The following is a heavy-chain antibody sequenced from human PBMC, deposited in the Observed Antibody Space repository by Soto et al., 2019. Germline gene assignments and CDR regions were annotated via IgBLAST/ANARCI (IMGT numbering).Heavy chain of an antibody. V-gene: IGHV4-34*01. CDR2: INHSGST. J-gene: IGHJ1*01. D-gene: IGHD3-10*01. Sequence: SETLSLTCAVYGGSFSGYYWSWIRQPPGKGLEWIGEINHSGSTNYNPSLMSRVTISVDTSKNQFSLKLSSVTAADTAVYYCARGRVRSGIAAGYFQHWGQGTLVTVSS. CDR1: GGSFSGYY. CDR3: ARGRVRSGIAAGYFQH.